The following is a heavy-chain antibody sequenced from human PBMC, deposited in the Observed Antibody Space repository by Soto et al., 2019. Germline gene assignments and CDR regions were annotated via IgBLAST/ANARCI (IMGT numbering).Heavy chain of an antibody. D-gene: IGHD3-10*01. CDR2: SRDKAQGYST. V-gene: IGHV3-72*01. CDR3: VRDYYHISGSHYDIPLDS. Sequence: PGGSLRLSCAGSGFTLSDHYIDWVRQAPGKGLEWVGRSRDKAQGYSTAYAASVKGRFTTSRDESKDTLYLQMNSLRAEDTAVYQCVRDYYHISGSHYDIPLDSWGQGTLVTVSS. J-gene: IGHJ4*02. CDR1: GFTLSDHY.